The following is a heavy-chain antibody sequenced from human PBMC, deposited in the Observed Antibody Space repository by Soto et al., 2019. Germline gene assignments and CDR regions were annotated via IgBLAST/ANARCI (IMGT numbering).Heavy chain of an antibody. CDR3: ANGQDGYTIPAIFDY. Sequence: EVQLVESGGGLVQPGRSLRLSCAASGFTFDDYAMHWVRQAPGKGLEWVSGISWNSGSIGYADSVKGRFTISRDNATNSLYRQMNSLRAEDTALYYCANGQDGYTIPAIFDYWGQGTLVTVSS. CDR1: GFTFDDYA. J-gene: IGHJ4*02. V-gene: IGHV3-9*01. D-gene: IGHD5-12*01. CDR2: ISWNSGSI.